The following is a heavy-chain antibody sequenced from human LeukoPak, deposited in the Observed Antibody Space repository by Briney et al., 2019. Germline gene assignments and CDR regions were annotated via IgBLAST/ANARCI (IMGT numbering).Heavy chain of an antibody. CDR1: GGSFIGYY. J-gene: IGHJ4*02. Sequence: PSETLSLTXAVYGGSFIGYYWSWIRQPPGKGLEWNGEINHSGSTNYNPSLKSRVTISVDTSKNQFSLKLSSVTAADTAVYYCATTLITVAGLSFDYWGQGTLVTVSS. CDR3: ATTLITVAGLSFDY. D-gene: IGHD6-19*01. CDR2: INHSGST. V-gene: IGHV4-34*01.